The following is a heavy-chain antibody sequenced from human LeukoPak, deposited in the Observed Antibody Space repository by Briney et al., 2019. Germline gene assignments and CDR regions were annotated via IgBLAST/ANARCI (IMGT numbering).Heavy chain of an antibody. Sequence: ASVKVSCKASGYTFTGYYMHWVRQAPGQGLEWVGWISPNNGGTNYAQRFQDRVTMTRDTSINTAYMELRSLTSDDTAMFYCARGPTKFDFPGGPWDVWGQGTTVTVSS. CDR2: ISPNNGGT. J-gene: IGHJ6*02. V-gene: IGHV1-2*02. CDR1: GYTFTGYY. CDR3: ARGPTKFDFPGGPWDV. D-gene: IGHD3-3*01.